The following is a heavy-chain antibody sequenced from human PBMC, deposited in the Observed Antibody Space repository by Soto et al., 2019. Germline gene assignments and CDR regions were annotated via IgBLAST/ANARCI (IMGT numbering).Heavy chain of an antibody. V-gene: IGHV3-23*01. CDR3: AKTHYYDSSGYMGLGDYFDY. CDR2: ISGSGGST. D-gene: IGHD3-22*01. J-gene: IGHJ4*02. CDR1: GFTFSSYA. Sequence: GGSLRLSCAASGFTFSSYAMSWVRQAPGKGLEWVSAISGSGGSTYYVDSVKGRFTISRDNSKNTLYLQMNSLRAEETAVYYCAKTHYYDSSGYMGLGDYFDYWGQGTLVTVSS.